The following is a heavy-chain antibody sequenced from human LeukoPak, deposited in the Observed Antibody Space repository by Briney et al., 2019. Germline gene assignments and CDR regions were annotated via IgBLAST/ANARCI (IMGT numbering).Heavy chain of an antibody. CDR2: INPNDGDT. J-gene: IGHJ4*02. CDR3: ARANFLYCSSTTCLVDY. Sequence: ASVKVSCKASGYTFTDYYMHWVRQAPGQGFGWMGWINPNDGDTNHAQKFQGRVTMTRDTSISTAHMEVSRLRSDDTAVYYCARANFLYCSSTTCLVDYWGQGTLVTVSS. V-gene: IGHV1-2*02. D-gene: IGHD2-2*01. CDR1: GYTFTDYY.